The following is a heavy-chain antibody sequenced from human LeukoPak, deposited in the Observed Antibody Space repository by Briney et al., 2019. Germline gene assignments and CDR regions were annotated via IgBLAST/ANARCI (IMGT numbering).Heavy chain of an antibody. V-gene: IGHV1-46*01. CDR2: INPNGGST. Sequence: ASVKVSCKASGYSFTSYYMHWVRQAPGQGLEWMGIINPNGGSTSYAQKFQGRVTVTRDMSTSTVYMELSSLRSADTAVYYCARLAEELWFGELNWFDPWGQGTLVTVSS. J-gene: IGHJ5*02. D-gene: IGHD3-10*01. CDR1: GYSFTSYY. CDR3: ARLAEELWFGELNWFDP.